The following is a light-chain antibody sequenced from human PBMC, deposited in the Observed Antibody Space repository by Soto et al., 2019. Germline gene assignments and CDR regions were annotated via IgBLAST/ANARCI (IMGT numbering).Light chain of an antibody. Sequence: VMTQSPPTLSVSPGERATLSCRASQSVSTDLAWYQQKPGQAPRLLIYGASTRATDVPARFSGGGSGTEFTLTISSLHSEDVAIDYCQQYNDWPPITCGPGTKVDIK. V-gene: IGKV3-15*01. J-gene: IGKJ3*01. CDR2: GAS. CDR3: QQYNDWPPIT. CDR1: QSVSTD.